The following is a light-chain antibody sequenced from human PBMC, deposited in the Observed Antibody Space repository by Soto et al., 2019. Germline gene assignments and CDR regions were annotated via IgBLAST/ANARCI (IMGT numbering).Light chain of an antibody. Sequence: QSALTQPASVSGSPGQSITISCTGTSSDVGGYNYVSWDQQHPGKGPKLMIYEVRNRPSGVSNRFSGSKSGNTATLTISGLQAEDEDDYYCSSYTSTTTRVFGTGTKVTVL. J-gene: IGLJ1*01. CDR2: EVR. CDR1: SSDVGGYNY. CDR3: SSYTSTTTRV. V-gene: IGLV2-14*03.